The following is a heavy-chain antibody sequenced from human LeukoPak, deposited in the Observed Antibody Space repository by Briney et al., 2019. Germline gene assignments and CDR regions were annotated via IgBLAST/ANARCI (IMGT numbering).Heavy chain of an antibody. Sequence: PGGSLRLSCAASGFTFSSYAMSWVRQAPGKGLEWVSAISGSGGGTYYADSVKGRFTISRDNSKNTLYLQMNSLRAEDTAVYYCASRELRFLEWLPDSSGDYWGQGTLVTVSS. CDR2: ISGSGGGT. D-gene: IGHD3-3*01. J-gene: IGHJ4*02. CDR3: ASRELRFLEWLPDSSGDY. CDR1: GFTFSSYA. V-gene: IGHV3-23*01.